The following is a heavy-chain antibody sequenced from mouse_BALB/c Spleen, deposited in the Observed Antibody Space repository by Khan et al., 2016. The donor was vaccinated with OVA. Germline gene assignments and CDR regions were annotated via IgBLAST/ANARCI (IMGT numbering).Heavy chain of an antibody. D-gene: IGHD1-1*01. CDR3: ATSYFYVYYFDY. CDR2: ISGDSNTI. V-gene: IGHV5-17*02. CDR1: GFTFSSYG. J-gene: IGHJ2*01. Sequence: EVELVESGGGLVQPGGSRKLSCAASGFTFSSYGMHWVRQAPEKGLEWVAYISGDSNTIYYADTVKGRFTISRDNPKNTLFLQMTSLMSEDTARYYCATSYFYVYYFDYWGPGTTLTVSS.